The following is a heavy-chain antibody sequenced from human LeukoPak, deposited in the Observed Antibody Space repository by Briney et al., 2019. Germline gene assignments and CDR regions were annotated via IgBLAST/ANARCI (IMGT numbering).Heavy chain of an antibody. J-gene: IGHJ3*02. Sequence: SENLSLTCYVSNGSMTNYFWSWIRQPPGKGLEFLGFIWHNGSPSYNPSLKSRLTMSVDTSRTHFSMKLTAVTAADTAVYYCATTLTVDAFDIWGQGTMVTVSS. CDR2: IWHNGSP. CDR1: NGSMTNYF. CDR3: ATTLTVDAFDI. V-gene: IGHV4-59*12.